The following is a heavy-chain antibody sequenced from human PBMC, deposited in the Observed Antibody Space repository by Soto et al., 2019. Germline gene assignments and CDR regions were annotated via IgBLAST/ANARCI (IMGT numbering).Heavy chain of an antibody. CDR2: ISYSGKT. D-gene: IGHD2-21*01. Sequence: SETLSLTCTVSGGSINNMNYYWGWIRQPRGKGLEWIGSISYSGKTYSNPSLKSRVTISVDTSKNQFFLNLYYVTAADTAVYFCVRHATNDCTSSRCYTDYWGQGTLVTVS. CDR3: VRHATNDCTSSRCYTDY. CDR1: GGSINNMNYY. V-gene: IGHV4-39*01. J-gene: IGHJ4*02.